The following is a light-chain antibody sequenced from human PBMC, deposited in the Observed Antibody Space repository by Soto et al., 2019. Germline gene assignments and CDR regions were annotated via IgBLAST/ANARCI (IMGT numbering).Light chain of an antibody. J-gene: IGKJ2*01. Sequence: EIGMTRSPATLSVSPVERATLSCRAYQSVSINLAWYQQKPGQAPRLLIYGASTRATGIPARFSGSGSGTEFTLTISSLQSEDFAVYYCQQYNNWPPNTFGQGTKLEIK. V-gene: IGKV3-15*01. CDR1: QSVSIN. CDR3: QQYNNWPPNT. CDR2: GAS.